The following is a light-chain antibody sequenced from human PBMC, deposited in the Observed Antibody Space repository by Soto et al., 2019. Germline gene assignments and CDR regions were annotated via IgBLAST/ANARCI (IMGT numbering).Light chain of an antibody. J-gene: IGLJ2*01. Sequence: QSVLTQPPSASGTPGQRVTISCSGSNSNIGSNIVNWYQQLPGTAPKLLIYNNNQRPSGVPDRFSGSKSGTSASLAISGLQSEEEADYYCATWDDSLNALVVFGGGTKLTVL. CDR1: NSNIGSNI. CDR2: NNN. CDR3: ATWDDSLNALVV. V-gene: IGLV1-44*01.